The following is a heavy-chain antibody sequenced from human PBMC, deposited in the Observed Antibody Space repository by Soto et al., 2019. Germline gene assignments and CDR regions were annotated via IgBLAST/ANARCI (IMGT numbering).Heavy chain of an antibody. CDR1: GFTFSSYA. V-gene: IGHV3-30-3*01. D-gene: IGHD3-10*01. CDR3: ARSPRGVRGVIMSRGMDV. Sequence: GGSLRLSCAASGFTFSSYAMHWVRQAPGKGLEWVAVISYDGSNKYYADSVKGRFTISRDNSKNTLYLQMNSLRAEDTAVYYCARSPRGVRGVIMSRGMDVWGQGTTVTVSS. CDR2: ISYDGSNK. J-gene: IGHJ6*02.